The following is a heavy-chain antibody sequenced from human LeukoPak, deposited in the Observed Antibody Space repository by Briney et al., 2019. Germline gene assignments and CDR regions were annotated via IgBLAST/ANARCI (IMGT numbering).Heavy chain of an antibody. CDR2: ISGSGGNT. D-gene: IGHD4-17*01. J-gene: IGHJ4*01. V-gene: IGHV3-23*01. Sequence: QPGGSLRLSCAASGFTFSSYAMSWVRQAPGKGLEWVSVISGSGGNTYYADSVKGRFTISRDNSKNTLYLQLNSLRAEDTAVYYCAKDLYGDYDFDCRGQEPWSPSPQ. CDR3: AKDLYGDYDFDC. CDR1: GFTFSSYA.